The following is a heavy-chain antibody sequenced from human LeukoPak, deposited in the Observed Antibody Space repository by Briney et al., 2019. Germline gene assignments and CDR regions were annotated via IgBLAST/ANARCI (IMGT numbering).Heavy chain of an antibody. V-gene: IGHV7-4-1*02. CDR1: GYTFTSYA. CDR3: ARHYVWGSYRETQNDAFDT. CDR2: INTNTGNP. J-gene: IGHJ3*02. Sequence: ASVKVSCKACGYTFTSYARNWVRQAPGQGLEWMGCINTNTGNPTYAQGFTGRFVFSLDTSVSTAYLQISSLKAEDTAVYYCARHYVWGSYRETQNDAFDTWGQGTMVTVSS. D-gene: IGHD3-16*02.